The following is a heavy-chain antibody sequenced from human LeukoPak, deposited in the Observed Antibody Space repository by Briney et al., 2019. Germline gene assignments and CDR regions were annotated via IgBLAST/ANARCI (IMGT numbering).Heavy chain of an antibody. J-gene: IGHJ4*02. V-gene: IGHV3-23*01. D-gene: IGHD1/OR15-1a*01. CDR1: GFTFSSYF. CDR3: VTRGTTATKYIEN. CDR2: IRPRGDNT. Sequence: GGSLRLSCGASGFTFSSYFMTWVRHAPGIGLQWVATIRPRGDNTYYADSVKGRFTISRDNSKNTLHLEMNSLRVGDTVVYYCVTRGTTATKYIENWGQGTLVTVS.